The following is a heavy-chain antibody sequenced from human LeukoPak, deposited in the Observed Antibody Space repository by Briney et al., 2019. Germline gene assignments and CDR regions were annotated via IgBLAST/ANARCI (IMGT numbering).Heavy chain of an antibody. D-gene: IGHD3-3*01. CDR2: IYTSGST. V-gene: IGHV4-4*07. Sequence: PSETLSLTCTVSTDSMYGYYWSWIRQPAGKGLEWIGRIYTSGSTNYNPSLKSRVTMSVDTSKNQFSLKLSSVTAADTAVYYCARVKKSPDSYDFWSGPFDYWGQGTLVTVSS. CDR1: TDSMYGYY. J-gene: IGHJ4*02. CDR3: ARVKKSPDSYDFWSGPFDY.